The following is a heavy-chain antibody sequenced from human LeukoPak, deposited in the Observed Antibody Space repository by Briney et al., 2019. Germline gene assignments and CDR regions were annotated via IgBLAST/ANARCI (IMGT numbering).Heavy chain of an antibody. CDR2: IIPILGIA. J-gene: IGHJ6*02. D-gene: IGHD5-18*01. CDR1: GGTFSSYA. CDR3: ARTAMGEIDYYYGMDV. Sequence: SMKASCKASGGTFSSYAISWVRQAPGQGLEWMGRIIPILGIANYAQKFQGRVAITADKSTSTAYMELSSLRSEDTAVYYCARTAMGEIDYYYGMDVWGQGTTVTVSS. V-gene: IGHV1-69*04.